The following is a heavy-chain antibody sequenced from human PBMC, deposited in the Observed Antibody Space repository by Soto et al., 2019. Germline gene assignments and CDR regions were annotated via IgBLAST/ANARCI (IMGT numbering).Heavy chain of an antibody. J-gene: IGHJ4*02. CDR2: IYYSGST. CDR1: GGSISSGGYY. D-gene: IGHD4-17*01. V-gene: IGHV4-31*03. CDR3: ARDGNTPYGESPISFDY. Sequence: HVQLQESGPGLVKPSQTLSLTCTVSGGSISSGGYYWSWIRQHPGKGLEWIGYIYYSGSTYYNPSLKSRVTISVDTSKNQFSLKLSSVTAADTAVYYCARDGNTPYGESPISFDYWGQGTLVTVSS.